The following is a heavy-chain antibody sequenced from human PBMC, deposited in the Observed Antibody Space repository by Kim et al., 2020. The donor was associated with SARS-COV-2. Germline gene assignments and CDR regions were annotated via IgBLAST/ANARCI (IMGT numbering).Heavy chain of an antibody. CDR2: ISGGGGST. V-gene: IGHV3-23*01. Sequence: GGSLRLSCVASGFTFTTYAMNWVRQAPGKGLEWVSGISGGGGSTYYADSVKGRFTISRDSSKNTLYLQMNNLRAEDTAVYYCAKELRLNTQTSCGYFFDYWGQGTLVTVSS. D-gene: IGHD2-15*01. CDR1: GFTFTTYA. CDR3: AKELRLNTQTSCGYFFDY. J-gene: IGHJ4*02.